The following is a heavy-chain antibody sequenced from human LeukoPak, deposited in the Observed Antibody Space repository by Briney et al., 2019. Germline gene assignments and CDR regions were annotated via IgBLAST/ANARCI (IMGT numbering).Heavy chain of an antibody. J-gene: IGHJ4*02. Sequence: ASVKVSCKASGYTFTSYYMHWVRQAPGQGLERMGIINPSGGSTSYAQKFQGRVTMTRDTSTSTVYMELSSLRSEDTAVYYCARARITIFGVVVIPHFDYWGQGTLVTVSS. V-gene: IGHV1-46*01. CDR2: INPSGGST. CDR1: GYTFTSYY. CDR3: ARARITIFGVVVIPHFDY. D-gene: IGHD3-3*01.